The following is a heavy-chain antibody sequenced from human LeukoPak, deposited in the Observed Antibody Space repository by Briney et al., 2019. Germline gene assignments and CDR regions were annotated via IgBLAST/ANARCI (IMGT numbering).Heavy chain of an antibody. CDR1: GGSISSYY. Sequence: PSETLSLTCTVSGGSISSYYWSWIRQPAGKGLEWIGHIYTNGRTNYNPSLKSRVTISVDTSKNQFSLKLNSVTAADTAVYYCARDSDYVWGSYRYWGQGTLVTVSS. V-gene: IGHV4-4*07. CDR2: IYTNGRT. J-gene: IGHJ4*02. D-gene: IGHD3-16*02. CDR3: ARDSDYVWGSYRY.